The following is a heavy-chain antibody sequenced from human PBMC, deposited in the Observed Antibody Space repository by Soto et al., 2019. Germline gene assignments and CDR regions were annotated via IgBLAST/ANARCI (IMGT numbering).Heavy chain of an antibody. CDR1: GYTFTSYG. V-gene: IGHV1-18*01. Sequence: QVQLLQSGAEVKKPGASVKVSCKASGYTFTSYGISWVRQAPGQGLEWMGWISAYNGNTNYAQQRQCRVTMTTDTYTSTAYMELRSLRSHDTAVYYCARVRHGVTSDYWGQGTLVTASS. D-gene: IGHD2-21*02. J-gene: IGHJ4*02. CDR2: ISAYNGNT. CDR3: ARVRHGVTSDY.